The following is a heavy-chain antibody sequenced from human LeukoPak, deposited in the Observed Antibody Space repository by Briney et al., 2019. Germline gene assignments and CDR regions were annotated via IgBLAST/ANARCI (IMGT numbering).Heavy chain of an antibody. CDR3: ARSSGWYRYMDV. D-gene: IGHD6-19*01. Sequence: SETLSLTCTVSGGSISSSSYYWGWIRQPPGKGLEWIGSIYYSGSTYYNPSLKSRVTISVDTSKNQFSLKLSSVTAADTAVYYCARSSGWYRYMDVWGKGTTVTISS. CDR1: GGSISSSSYY. CDR2: IYYSGST. V-gene: IGHV4-39*07. J-gene: IGHJ6*03.